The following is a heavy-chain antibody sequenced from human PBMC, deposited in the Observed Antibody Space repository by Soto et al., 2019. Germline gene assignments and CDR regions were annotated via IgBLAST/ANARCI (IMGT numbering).Heavy chain of an antibody. J-gene: IGHJ4*02. Sequence: QVQLVQSGADVKKPGASVKVSCKASGYTFTSYGISWVRQAPGQGLEWMGWISAYNGDTNYAQKLQDRVTMTTDTSTTTAYMELRSLRSDDTAVYYCARDSTPQSPVTTFGGYWGQGTLVTVSS. D-gene: IGHD4-17*01. CDR3: ARDSTPQSPVTTFGGY. CDR2: ISAYNGDT. CDR1: GYTFTSYG. V-gene: IGHV1-18*01.